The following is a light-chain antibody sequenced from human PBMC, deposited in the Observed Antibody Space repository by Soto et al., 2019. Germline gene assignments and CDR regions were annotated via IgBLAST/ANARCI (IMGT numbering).Light chain of an antibody. CDR3: QKYSSVTL. Sequence: DIQMTQSPSSLSASVGDRVTITCRASQGISNYIAWYQQKPGKAPKLLIYAASTLQSGVPSRFSGSGYGPDFNLTINSLQPEDVATYSCQKYSSVTLFGPGNKVDIK. CDR1: QGISNY. V-gene: IGKV1-27*01. J-gene: IGKJ3*01. CDR2: AAS.